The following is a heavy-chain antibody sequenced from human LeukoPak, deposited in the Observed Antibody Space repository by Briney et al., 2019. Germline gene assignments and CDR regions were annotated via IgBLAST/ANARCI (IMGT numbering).Heavy chain of an antibody. Sequence: GGSLRLSCAASGFTFSSYAMSWVRQAPGKGLEWVSAISGSGGSTYYADSVKGRFTISRDNSKNTLYLQMNSLRAEDTAVYYCAKVVRPERRHLADAFDIWGQGTMVTVSS. V-gene: IGHV3-23*01. CDR1: GFTFSSYA. CDR2: ISGSGGST. J-gene: IGHJ3*02. CDR3: AKVVRPERRHLADAFDI. D-gene: IGHD1-1*01.